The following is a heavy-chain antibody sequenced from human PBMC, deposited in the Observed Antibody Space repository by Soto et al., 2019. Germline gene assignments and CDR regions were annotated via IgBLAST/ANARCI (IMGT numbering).Heavy chain of an antibody. D-gene: IGHD2-15*01. CDR2: ISAYNGNT. CDR3: ARDGRARDIVEVAAAGGFDY. J-gene: IGHJ4*02. CDR1: GYTFTSYG. V-gene: IGHV1-18*01. Sequence: ASVKVSCKASGYTFTSYGISWVRQAPGQVLEWMGWISAYNGNTNYAQKLQGRVTMTTDTSTSTAYMELRSLRSDDTAVYYCARDGRARDIVEVAAAGGFDYWGQGTLVTVSS.